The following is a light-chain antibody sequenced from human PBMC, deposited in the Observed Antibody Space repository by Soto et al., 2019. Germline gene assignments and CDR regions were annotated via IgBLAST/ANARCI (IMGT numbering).Light chain of an antibody. CDR3: CSYAGSYTDV. CDR1: SSDVGGYKY. J-gene: IGLJ1*01. CDR2: DVS. Sequence: QSALTQPRSVSGSPGQSVAISCTGTSSDVGGYKYVSWYQQHPGKARKLMIYDVSKRPSGVPDRFSGSKSGNTASLTISGLQAEDEADYYCCSYAGSYTDVFGTGTKLTV. V-gene: IGLV2-11*01.